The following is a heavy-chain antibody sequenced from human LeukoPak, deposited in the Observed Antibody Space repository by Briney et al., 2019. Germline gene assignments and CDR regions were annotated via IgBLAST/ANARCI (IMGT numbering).Heavy chain of an antibody. J-gene: IGHJ5*02. V-gene: IGHV3-23*01. D-gene: IGHD2-8*02. Sequence: GESLRLSCAASGFTFSSYAMSWVRQAPGKGLEWVSPISGSGSSTYYADSVKGRFTISRDNSKNTLYLQMNSLRAEDTAVYYCARDGGVPDPWGQGTLVTVSS. CDR1: GFTFSSYA. CDR3: ARDGGVPDP. CDR2: ISGSGSST.